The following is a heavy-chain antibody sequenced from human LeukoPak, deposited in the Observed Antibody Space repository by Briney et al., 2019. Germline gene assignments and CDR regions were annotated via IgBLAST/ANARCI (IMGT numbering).Heavy chain of an antibody. CDR2: IYSSGST. J-gene: IGHJ2*01. Sequence: SETLSLTFTVSGGSISSGGYYWSWIRQPAGKGLEWIGRIYSSGSTNYNPSLKSRVTMSVDTSKNQFSLKLSSVTAADTAVYYCARGQYHLLYWYFDLWGRGTLVTVS. CDR1: GGSISSGGYY. V-gene: IGHV4-61*02. CDR3: ARGQYHLLYWYFDL. D-gene: IGHD2-2*01.